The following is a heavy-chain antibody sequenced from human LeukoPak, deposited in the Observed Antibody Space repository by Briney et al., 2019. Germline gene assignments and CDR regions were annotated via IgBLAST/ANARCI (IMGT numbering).Heavy chain of an antibody. CDR1: GFTFSSYG. J-gene: IGHJ6*03. V-gene: IGHV3-30*02. CDR3: ATNGKQQLVLYYYYYMDV. D-gene: IGHD6-13*01. CDR2: IRYDGSNK. Sequence: GGSLRLSCAASGFTFSSYGMHWVRQAPGKGLGWVAFIRYDGSNKYYADSVKGRFTISRDNSKNTLYLQMNSLRAEDTAVYYCATNGKQQLVLYYYYYMDVWGKGTTVTVSS.